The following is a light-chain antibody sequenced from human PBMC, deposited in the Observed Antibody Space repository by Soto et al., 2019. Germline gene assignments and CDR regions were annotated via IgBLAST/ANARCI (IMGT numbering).Light chain of an antibody. Sequence: DIQMTQSPASLAASVGDRVTIACQASQDINNYVNWYQQKPGTAPNLLIYDASTLKPGVPSRFSGSRSGTDFTFTISSLQPEDFATYFCQQSDDLPTFGQGTRLEIK. V-gene: IGKV1-33*01. CDR3: QQSDDLPT. CDR2: DAS. J-gene: IGKJ5*01. CDR1: QDINNY.